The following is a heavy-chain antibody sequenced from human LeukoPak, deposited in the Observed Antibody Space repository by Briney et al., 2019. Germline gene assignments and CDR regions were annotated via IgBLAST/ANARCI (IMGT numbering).Heavy chain of an antibody. J-gene: IGHJ4*02. Sequence: GGSLRLSCAASGFTFSSYWMNWIRQAPGKGLEWVAHIKPDGSEKYYADSVRGRFTISRDDAQNSVYLQLNSLTAEDTATYYCARREGRREQLVDYWGQGTLVTVSS. CDR2: IKPDGSEK. CDR1: GFTFSSYW. CDR3: ARREGRREQLVDY. D-gene: IGHD6-6*01. V-gene: IGHV3-7*01.